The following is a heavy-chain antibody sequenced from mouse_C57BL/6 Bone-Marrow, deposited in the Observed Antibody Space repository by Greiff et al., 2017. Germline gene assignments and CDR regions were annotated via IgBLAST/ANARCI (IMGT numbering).Heavy chain of an antibody. V-gene: IGHV1-64*01. CDR3: ARSYDYDDYTMDY. D-gene: IGHD2-4*01. CDR2: VHPNGGSP. Sequence: VLLQQPGAELVKPGASVKLSCKASGYTFTNYWMHWVQQRPGKGLEWIGMVHPNGGSPDYNETFKSEATLSVDKSSRTAYMELSSLTSENSAVYYCARSYDYDDYTMDYWGQGTSVTVSS. J-gene: IGHJ4*01. CDR1: GYTFTNYW.